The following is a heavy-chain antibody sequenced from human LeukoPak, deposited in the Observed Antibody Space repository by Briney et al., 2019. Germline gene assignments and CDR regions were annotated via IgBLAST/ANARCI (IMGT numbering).Heavy chain of an antibody. Sequence: SETLSLTCTVSGGSISTSSYYWGWIRQPPGTGLEWIGSMYHSGSTYYNPSLKSRVTISVDTSKNPFSLKLSPVTAADTAVYYCVRHFGYYYYMDVWGKGTTFTISS. CDR1: GGSISTSSYY. CDR2: MYHSGST. CDR3: VRHFGYYYYMDV. J-gene: IGHJ6*03. D-gene: IGHD3-16*01. V-gene: IGHV4-39*01.